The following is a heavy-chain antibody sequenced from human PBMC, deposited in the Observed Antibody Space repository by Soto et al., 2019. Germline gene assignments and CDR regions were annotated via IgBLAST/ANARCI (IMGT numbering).Heavy chain of an antibody. D-gene: IGHD6-13*01. CDR1: GFTFSSYA. CDR3: AKDAKPLRSSSWYEYYFDY. CDR2: ISGSGGST. V-gene: IGHV3-23*01. J-gene: IGHJ4*02. Sequence: EVQLLESGGGLVQPGGSLRLSCAASGFTFSSYAMSWVRQAPGKGLEWVSAISGSGGSTYYADSVKGRFTISRDNSKNTLYLQMNSLRAEDTAVYYCAKDAKPLRSSSWYEYYFDYWGQGTLVTVSS.